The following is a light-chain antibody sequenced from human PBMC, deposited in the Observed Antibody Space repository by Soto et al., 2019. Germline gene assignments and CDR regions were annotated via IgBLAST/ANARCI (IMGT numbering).Light chain of an antibody. Sequence: EIVLTQSPGTLSLSPGERATLSCRASQSVSSSYVAWYQQKPGQAPRLLIYGASSRATGIPDRFSGGGSGTDFPLAISRLEPEDFAVYFCQQYGTSPFTFGPGTNVYI. V-gene: IGKV3-20*01. CDR1: QSVSSSY. CDR2: GAS. J-gene: IGKJ3*01. CDR3: QQYGTSPFT.